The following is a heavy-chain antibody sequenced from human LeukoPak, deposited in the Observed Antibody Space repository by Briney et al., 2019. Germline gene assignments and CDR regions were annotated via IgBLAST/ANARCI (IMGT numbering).Heavy chain of an antibody. V-gene: IGHV4-59*05. CDR1: GDSINSYH. CDR3: ARKLGYCSSTSCLYFDL. CDR2: IYYSGST. Sequence: ASETLSLTCTISGDSINSYHWSWLRQPPGMGLEWIGSIYYSGSTYYNPSLKSRVTISVDTSRNQFSLNLTSVTAADTAAYYCARKLGYCSSTSCLYFDLWGQGTLVTVSS. D-gene: IGHD2-2*01. J-gene: IGHJ4*02.